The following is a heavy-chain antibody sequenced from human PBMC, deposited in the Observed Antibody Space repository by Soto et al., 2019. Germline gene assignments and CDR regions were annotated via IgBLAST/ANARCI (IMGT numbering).Heavy chain of an antibody. CDR1: GDRVSSNRAA. CDR3: AREGGVGPRYFDF. CDR2: TYYRSKWYN. V-gene: IGHV6-1*01. J-gene: IGHJ4*02. Sequence: SQTLSLTCAISGDRVSSNRAAWNWIRQSPSRGLEWLGRTYYRSKWYNDYAVSVKSRITINPDTSKNQFSLRLNSVTPEDTAVCYCAREGGVGPRYFDFWGQGTLVTVSS. D-gene: IGHD1-26*01.